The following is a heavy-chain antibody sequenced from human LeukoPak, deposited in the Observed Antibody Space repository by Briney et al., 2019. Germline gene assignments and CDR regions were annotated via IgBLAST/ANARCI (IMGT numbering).Heavy chain of an antibody. Sequence: SETLSLTCSVSGFSLSGGHFWGWIRQSPGKGLEWIGSVSHSASTYYNPSLKSRVTMSVDTSKNQFSLKLRSVTAADTAVYYCARVETAMMRVWGQGILVTVSA. D-gene: IGHD5-18*01. J-gene: IGHJ4*02. V-gene: IGHV4-38-2*02. CDR2: VSHSAST. CDR3: ARVETAMMRV. CDR1: GFSLSGGHF.